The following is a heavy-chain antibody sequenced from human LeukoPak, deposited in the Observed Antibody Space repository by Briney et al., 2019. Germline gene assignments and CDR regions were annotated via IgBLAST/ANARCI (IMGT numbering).Heavy chain of an antibody. V-gene: IGHV4-4*07. Sequence: SETLSLTCTVSGGSISSYYWSWIRQPAGKGLEWIGRIYTSGSTNCNPSLKSRVTMSVDTSKNQFSLKLSSVTAADTAVYYCASGYCSSTSCPYYYYGMDVWGQGTTVTVSS. CDR2: IYTSGST. D-gene: IGHD2-2*01. J-gene: IGHJ6*02. CDR1: GGSISSYY. CDR3: ASGYCSSTSCPYYYYGMDV.